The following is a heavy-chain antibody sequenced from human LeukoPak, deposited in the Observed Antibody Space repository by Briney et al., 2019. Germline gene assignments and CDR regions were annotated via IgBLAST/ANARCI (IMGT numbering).Heavy chain of an antibody. J-gene: IGHJ4*02. CDR1: GFTFSSYE. V-gene: IGHV3-48*03. D-gene: IGHD6-13*01. CDR2: ISSSGSTI. CDR3: AKVLHPGIAAAGFDY. Sequence: GGSLRLSCAASGFTFSSYEMNWVRQAPGKGLEWVSYISSSGSTIYYADSVRGRFTISRDNAKNSLYLQMNSLRAEDTALYYCAKVLHPGIAAAGFDYWGQGTLVTVSS.